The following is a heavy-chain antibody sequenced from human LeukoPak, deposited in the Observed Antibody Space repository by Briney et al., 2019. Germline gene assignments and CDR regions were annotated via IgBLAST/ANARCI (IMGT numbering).Heavy chain of an antibody. CDR3: ARGGKRAVAGTRSPQYFQH. V-gene: IGHV3-21*01. Sequence: GGSLRLSCAASGFTFSRNGMAWVRQAPGKGLEWVSSISVSGTYIYYSDSVKGRFTISRDNSKNTLYLQMNSLRAEDTAVYYCARGGKRAVAGTRSPQYFQHWGQGTLVTVSS. CDR2: ISVSGTYI. J-gene: IGHJ1*01. D-gene: IGHD6-19*01. CDR1: GFTFSRNG.